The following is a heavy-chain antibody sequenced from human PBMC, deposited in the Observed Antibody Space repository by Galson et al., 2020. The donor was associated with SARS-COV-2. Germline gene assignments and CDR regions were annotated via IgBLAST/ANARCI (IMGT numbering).Heavy chain of an antibody. CDR2: VSSSGSYT. CDR3: ARLKSGNYPPPAFDL. V-gene: IGHV3-11*03. D-gene: IGHD1-26*01. CDR1: GFTFSDYY. Sequence: GGSLRLSCAASGFTFSDYYMAWIRQAPGKGLEWLSYVSSSGSYTHHADSVKGRLTISRDNAKNSLYLQMYSLRAGDTAVDYCARLKSGNYPPPAFDLWGQGTMVTVSS. J-gene: IGHJ3*01.